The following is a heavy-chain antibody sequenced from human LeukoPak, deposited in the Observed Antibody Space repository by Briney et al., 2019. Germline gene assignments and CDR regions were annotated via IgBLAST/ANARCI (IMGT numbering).Heavy chain of an antibody. CDR3: AKDRCSNGIGCLYYYMDV. J-gene: IGHJ6*04. CDR2: IKQDRSEK. Sequence: GESLKISCAASGFTFSNYWMSWVRQAPGKGLEWVANIKQDRSEKYYVDSVKGRFTISRDNAKNSLYLQMNSLRAEDTAVYYCAKDRCSNGIGCLYYYMDVWGKGTTVTISS. V-gene: IGHV3-7*01. D-gene: IGHD2-8*01. CDR1: GFTFSNYW.